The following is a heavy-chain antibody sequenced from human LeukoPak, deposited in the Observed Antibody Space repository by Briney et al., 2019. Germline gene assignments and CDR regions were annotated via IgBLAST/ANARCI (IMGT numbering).Heavy chain of an antibody. D-gene: IGHD3-16*01. V-gene: IGHV3-11*01. Sequence: GGSLRLSCAASGFTFSDYYMSWIRQAPGKGLEWVSYISSSGSTIYYADSVKGRFTISRDNAKNSLYLQMNSLRAEDTAVYYCARDPRTPLRPYWYFDLWGRGTLVTVSS. CDR3: ARDPRTPLRPYWYFDL. CDR1: GFTFSDYY. CDR2: ISSSGSTI. J-gene: IGHJ2*01.